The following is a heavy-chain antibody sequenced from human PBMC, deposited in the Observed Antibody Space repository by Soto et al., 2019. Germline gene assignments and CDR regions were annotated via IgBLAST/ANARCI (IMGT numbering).Heavy chain of an antibody. CDR1: GYTFTSYG. D-gene: IGHD3-10*01. CDR2: ISAYNGNT. J-gene: IGHJ4*02. CDR3: AREVIAYYGSQTLDY. V-gene: IGHV1-18*04. Sequence: ASVKVSCKASGYTFTSYGISWVRQAPGQGLEWMGWISAYNGNTNYAQKLQGRVTMTTDTSTSTAYMELRSLRSDDTAVYYCAREVIAYYGSQTLDYWGQGTLVTVSS.